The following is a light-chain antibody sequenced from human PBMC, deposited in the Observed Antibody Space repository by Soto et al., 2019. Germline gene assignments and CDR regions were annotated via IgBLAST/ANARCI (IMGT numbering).Light chain of an antibody. CDR1: QSISSW. CDR3: QQYNSYSRA. Sequence: DIQMTQSPSTLSASVGDRVTITCRASQSISSWLAWYQQKPGKAPKLLIYKASSLESGVPSRVSGSGTGTEFTLTIRSLQPDEFATYYCQQYNSYSRAFGQGTKVEIK. J-gene: IGKJ1*01. CDR2: KAS. V-gene: IGKV1-5*03.